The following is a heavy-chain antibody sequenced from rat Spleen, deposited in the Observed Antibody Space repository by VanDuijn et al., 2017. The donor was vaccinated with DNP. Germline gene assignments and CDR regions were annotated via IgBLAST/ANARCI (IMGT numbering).Heavy chain of an antibody. J-gene: IGHJ3*01. CDR3: VRELGAGAY. D-gene: IGHD5-1*01. CDR1: GFDFNSYV. CDR2: ITSSGDNT. V-gene: IGHV5-25*01. Sequence: EVQVVESGGGLVQPKGSLKLSCAASGFDFNSYVMSWVRQAPTKGLEWVASITSSGDNTFYRDSVKGRFTVSRDNAKSTLYLQMDSLRSDDTATYYCVRELGAGAYWGQGTLVTVSS.